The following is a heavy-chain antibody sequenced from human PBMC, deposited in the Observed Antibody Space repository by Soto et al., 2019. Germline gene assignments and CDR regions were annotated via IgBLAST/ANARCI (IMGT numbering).Heavy chain of an antibody. D-gene: IGHD3-22*01. J-gene: IGHJ6*02. V-gene: IGHV3-13*05. Sequence: PGGSLRLSCVASGFILSGYDMHWVRQATGEGLEWVSAIGTAGDPYYSGSVKGRFTISRGNAENSVYLQMNSLRAGDTAVYYCARAGYDSSGYYFCAMDVWGPGTTVTVSS. CDR1: GFILSGYD. CDR3: ARAGYDSSGYYFCAMDV. CDR2: IGTAGDP.